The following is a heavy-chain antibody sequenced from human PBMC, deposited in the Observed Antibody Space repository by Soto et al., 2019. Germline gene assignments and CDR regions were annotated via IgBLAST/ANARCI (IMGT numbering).Heavy chain of an antibody. J-gene: IGHJ5*02. V-gene: IGHV4-39*01. CDR1: GGSISSSSYY. D-gene: IGHD3-3*01. CDR2: IYYSGST. Sequence: SETLSLTCTVSGGSISSSSYYWGWIRQPPGKGLEWIGSIYYSGSTYYNPSLKRRVTISVDTSKNHFSLKLSSVTAADTAVYYCARHIMAIFVVGPQYSWFAPSGQGTLLTVS. CDR3: ARHIMAIFVVGPQYSWFAP.